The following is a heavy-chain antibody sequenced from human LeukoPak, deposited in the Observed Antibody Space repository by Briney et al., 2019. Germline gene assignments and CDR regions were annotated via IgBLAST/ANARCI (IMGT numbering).Heavy chain of an antibody. D-gene: IGHD2-15*01. V-gene: IGHV1-46*01. CDR2: IIPSSGAT. CDR3: VGEVGGGYFDY. Sequence: ASVKVSCKASGYTFTDYYLHWVRQAPGHGLEWMGIIIPSSGATNYAQKFQGRVTMTRDTSTSTVYMELTNLKSEDTAVYFCVGEVGGGYFDYWGQGTLVTVSS. CDR1: GYTFTDYY. J-gene: IGHJ4*02.